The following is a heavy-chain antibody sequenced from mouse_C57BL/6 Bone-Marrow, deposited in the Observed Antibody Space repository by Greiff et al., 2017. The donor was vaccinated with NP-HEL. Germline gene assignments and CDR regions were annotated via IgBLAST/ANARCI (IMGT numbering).Heavy chain of an antibody. CDR2: IRNKANGYTT. V-gene: IGHV7-3*01. CDR3: ARLPAMDY. J-gene: IGHJ4*01. CDR1: GFTFTDYY. Sequence: EVKLMESGGGLVQPGGSLSLSCAASGFTFTDYYMSWVRQPPGKALEWLGFIRNKANGYTTEYSASVKGRFTISRDNSQSILYLQMNALRAEESATYYGARLPAMDYWGKGTSVTVSS.